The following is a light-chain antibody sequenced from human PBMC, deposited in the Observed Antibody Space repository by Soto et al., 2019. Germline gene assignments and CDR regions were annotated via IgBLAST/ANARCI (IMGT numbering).Light chain of an antibody. CDR2: EVS. Sequence: QSALTQPPSASGSPGQSVTISCTGTSSDVGGYNYVSWYQQHPGKAPKLMIYEVSERPSGVSDRFSGSKSGNTASLTGSGLQADDEADYYCSSYAGSNNMVFGGGTKLTVL. CDR1: SSDVGGYNY. CDR3: SSYAGSNNMV. V-gene: IGLV2-8*01. J-gene: IGLJ3*02.